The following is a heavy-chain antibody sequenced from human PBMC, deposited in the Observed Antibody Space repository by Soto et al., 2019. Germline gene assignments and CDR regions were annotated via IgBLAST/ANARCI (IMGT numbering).Heavy chain of an antibody. J-gene: IGHJ4*02. CDR1: GFTFDDYA. D-gene: IGHD4-17*01. V-gene: IGHV3-9*01. CDR3: SKGPMTTVTFGLFDY. Sequence: GGSLRLSCAASGFTFDDYAMHWVRQAPGKGLEWVSGISWNSGSIGYADSVKGRFTISRDNAKNYLYLQMNSLRAEDTALYYCSKGPMTTVTFGLFDYWGQGTLVTVSS. CDR2: ISWNSGSI.